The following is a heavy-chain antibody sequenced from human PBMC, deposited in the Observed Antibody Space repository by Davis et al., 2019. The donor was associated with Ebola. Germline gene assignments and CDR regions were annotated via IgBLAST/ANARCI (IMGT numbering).Heavy chain of an antibody. D-gene: IGHD1-26*01. V-gene: IGHV1-2*02. CDR3: GRDSGGGGATTADYYYGMDV. CDR1: GYTFTGYY. Sequence: ASVKVSCKASGYTFTGYYMHWVRQAPGQGLEWMGWINPNSGGTNYAQKFQGRVTMTRDTSISTAYMELRRLRSHDTAGYYCGRDSGGGGATTADYYYGMDVWGQGTTVTVSS. CDR2: INPNSGGT. J-gene: IGHJ6*02.